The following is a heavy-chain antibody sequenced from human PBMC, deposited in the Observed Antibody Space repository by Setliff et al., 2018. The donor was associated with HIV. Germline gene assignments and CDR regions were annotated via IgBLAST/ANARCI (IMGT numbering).Heavy chain of an antibody. J-gene: IGHJ6*03. Sequence: GGSLRLSCAASGFTFSNYDMNWVRQAPGKGLEWVSSISSSGGSTYYADSVKGRFTTSRDNSKNTLYLQMNSLRAEDTAVYYCAKGRYSSGANYYYYYMDVWGKGTTVTVSS. CDR3: AKGRYSSGANYYYYYMDV. CDR1: GFTFSNYD. V-gene: IGHV3-23*01. CDR2: ISSSGGST. D-gene: IGHD6-19*01.